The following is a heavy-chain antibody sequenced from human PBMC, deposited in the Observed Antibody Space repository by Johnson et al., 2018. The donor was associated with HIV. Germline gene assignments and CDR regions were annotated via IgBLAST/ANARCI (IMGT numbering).Heavy chain of an antibody. CDR2: ISYDGSNK. V-gene: IGHV3-30-3*01. CDR1: GFTFSSYA. CDR3: ARGIAVSNWVDI. Sequence: QVQLVESGGGVIRPGRSLRLPCAASGFTFSSYAMHWVRQAPGKGLEWVAVISYDGSNKYFADSVKGRFTISRDNSKNTLYLQMNSLRAEDTAVYYCARGIAVSNWVDIWGQGTMVTVSS. J-gene: IGHJ3*02. D-gene: IGHD6-19*01.